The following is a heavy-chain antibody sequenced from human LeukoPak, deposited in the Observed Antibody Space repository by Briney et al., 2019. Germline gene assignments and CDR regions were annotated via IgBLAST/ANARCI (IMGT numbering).Heavy chain of an antibody. J-gene: IGHJ5*02. D-gene: IGHD6-19*01. V-gene: IGHV1-46*01. CDR1: GYTFTSYY. CDR2: INPSGGST. Sequence: ASMKVSCKASGYTFTSYYMHWVRQAPGQGLEWMGIINPSGGSTSYAQKFQGRVTMTRDTSTSTVYMELSSLRSEDTAVHYCARRASQWLVGNWFDPWGQGTLVTVSS. CDR3: ARRASQWLVGNWFDP.